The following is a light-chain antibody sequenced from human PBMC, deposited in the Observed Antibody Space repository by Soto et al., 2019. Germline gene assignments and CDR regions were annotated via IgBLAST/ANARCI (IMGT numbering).Light chain of an antibody. V-gene: IGKV3-15*01. CDR1: QSVSSN. CDR2: GAS. J-gene: IGKJ1*01. Sequence: EIVMTQSTATLSVSPGERATLSCRASQSVSSNLAWYQQKPGQAPRLLIYGASTRATGIPARFSGSGSGTEFTLTISSLQSEDFAVYFWQQYKNSPPWTFGQGTKVEIK. CDR3: QQYKNSPPWT.